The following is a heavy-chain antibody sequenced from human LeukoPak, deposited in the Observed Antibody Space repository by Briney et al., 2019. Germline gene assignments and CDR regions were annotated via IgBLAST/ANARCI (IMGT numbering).Heavy chain of an antibody. V-gene: IGHV3-23*01. CDR1: GFTFSTYA. Sequence: GGSLRLSCAASGFTFSTYAMSWVRQAPGKGLEWVSTISTTGANTYYADSVKGRFTISRDNSRNTQFLQMNSLRGEDTAVYYCLGYCSGGSCYSGAHWGQGTLVTVSS. J-gene: IGHJ4*02. D-gene: IGHD2-15*01. CDR2: ISTTGANT. CDR3: LGYCSGGSCYSGAH.